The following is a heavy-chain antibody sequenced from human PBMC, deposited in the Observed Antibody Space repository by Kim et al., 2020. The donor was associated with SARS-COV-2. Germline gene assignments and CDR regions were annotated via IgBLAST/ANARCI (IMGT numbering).Heavy chain of an antibody. CDR2: ISAYNVNT. Sequence: ASVKVSCKASGYTFTAHGISWVRQAPGQGLEWMGWISAYNVNTKYAEKFQGRVTLTTDTSTSTAYMDLRSLRSDDTAVYYCARERTTEWDLRGIYSSFDYWGQGTLVTVSS. CDR1: GYTFTAHG. V-gene: IGHV1-18*01. CDR3: ARERTTEWDLRGIYSSFDY. D-gene: IGHD1-26*01. J-gene: IGHJ4*02.